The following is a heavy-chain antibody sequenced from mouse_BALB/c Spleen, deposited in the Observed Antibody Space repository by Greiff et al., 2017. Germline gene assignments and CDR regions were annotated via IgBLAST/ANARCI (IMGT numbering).Heavy chain of an antibody. CDR2: ISSGGGST. CDR1: GFAFSSYD. Sequence: EVQGVESGGGLVKPGGSLKLSFAASGFAFSSYDMSWVRQTPEKRLEWVAYISSGGGSTYYPDTVKGRFTISRDNAKNTLYLQMSSLKSEDTAMYYCARRWNYWYFDVWGAGTTVTVSS. D-gene: IGHD1-1*02. CDR3: ARRWNYWYFDV. V-gene: IGHV5-12-1*01. J-gene: IGHJ1*01.